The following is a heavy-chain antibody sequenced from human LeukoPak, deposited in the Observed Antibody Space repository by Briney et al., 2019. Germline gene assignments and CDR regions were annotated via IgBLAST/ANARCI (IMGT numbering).Heavy chain of an antibody. Sequence: GGSLRLSCAASGFTSSSYEMNWVRQAPGKGLEWVSYISSSGSTIYYADSVKGRFTISRDNAKNSLYLQMNSLRAEDTAVYYCAREPLYYFDYWGQGTLVTVSS. CDR2: ISSSGSTI. CDR3: AREPLYYFDY. CDR1: GFTSSSYE. J-gene: IGHJ4*02. V-gene: IGHV3-48*03.